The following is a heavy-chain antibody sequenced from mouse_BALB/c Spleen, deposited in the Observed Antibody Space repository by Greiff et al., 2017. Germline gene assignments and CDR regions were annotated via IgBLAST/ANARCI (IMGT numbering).Heavy chain of an antibody. D-gene: IGHD1-1*01. V-gene: IGHV5-4*02. J-gene: IGHJ3*01. Sequence: EVQLVESGGGLVKPGGSLKLSCAASGFTFSDYYMYWVRQTPEKRLEWVATISDGGSYTYYPDSVKGRFTISRDNAKNNLYLQMSSLKSEDTAMYYCASGELRSFAYWGQGTLVTVSA. CDR2: ISDGGSYT. CDR3: ASGELRSFAY. CDR1: GFTFSDYY.